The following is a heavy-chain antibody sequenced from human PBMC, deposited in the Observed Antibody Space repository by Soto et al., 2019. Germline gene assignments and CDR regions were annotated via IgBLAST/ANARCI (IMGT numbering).Heavy chain of an antibody. V-gene: IGHV3-21*01. D-gene: IGHD3-10*01. J-gene: IGHJ4*02. CDR1: GFTFSTYS. CDR3: ARDNYGSGNYYFDY. Sequence: EVQLVESGGGLVKPGGSLRLSCAASGFTFSTYSMNWVRQAPGKGLEWVSFISSSSSYMNYADSVKGRFTISRDNAKNSLYRHMNSLRAEDTAVYYCARDNYGSGNYYFDYWGQGTLVTVSS. CDR2: ISSSSSYM.